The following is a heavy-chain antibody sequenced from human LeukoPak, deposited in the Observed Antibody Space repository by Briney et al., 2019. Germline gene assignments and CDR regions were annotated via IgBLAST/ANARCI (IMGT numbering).Heavy chain of an antibody. J-gene: IGHJ6*03. D-gene: IGHD4-17*01. Sequence: ASVKVSCKASGYTFTGYYMHWVRQAPGQGLEWMGWINPNSGGTNYAQKFQGRVTMTRDTSISTAYMELSRLRSDDTAVYYCARTPRRYGDYAVYMDVWGKGTTVTISS. CDR3: ARTPRRYGDYAVYMDV. V-gene: IGHV1-2*02. CDR1: GYTFTGYY. CDR2: INPNSGGT.